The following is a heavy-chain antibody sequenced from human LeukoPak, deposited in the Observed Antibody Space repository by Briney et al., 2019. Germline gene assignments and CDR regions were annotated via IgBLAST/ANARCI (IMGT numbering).Heavy chain of an antibody. CDR3: AGYTYGYLNAFDI. D-gene: IGHD5-18*01. J-gene: IGHJ3*02. Sequence: PGGSLRLPCAASGLTVSSNYMSWVRQAPGKGLEWVSLIYSGGSTYYADSVKGRFTISRDNSKNTLYLQMNSLRAEDTAVYYCAGYTYGYLNAFDIWGQGTMVTVSS. CDR2: IYSGGST. V-gene: IGHV3-53*01. CDR1: GLTVSSNY.